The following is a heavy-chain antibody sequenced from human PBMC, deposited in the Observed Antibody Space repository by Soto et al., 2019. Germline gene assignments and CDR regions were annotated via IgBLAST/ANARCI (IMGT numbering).Heavy chain of an antibody. V-gene: IGHV1-69*13. J-gene: IGHJ6*02. CDR1: GGTFSSYA. D-gene: IGHD3-3*01. CDR3: ARVPVFGVVITPYYYGMDV. Sequence: ASVKVSCKASGGTFSSYAISWVRQAPGQGLEWMGGIIPIFGTANYAQKFQGRVTITADESTSTAYMELSSLRSEDTAVYYCARVPVFGVVITPYYYGMDVWGQGTTVTVSS. CDR2: IIPIFGTA.